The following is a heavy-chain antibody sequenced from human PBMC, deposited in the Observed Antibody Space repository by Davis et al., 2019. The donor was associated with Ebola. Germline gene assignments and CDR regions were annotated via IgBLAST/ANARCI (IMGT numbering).Heavy chain of an antibody. Sequence: GESLKISCAASGFTFSSCAMHWVRQAPGKGLEWVAVISYDGSNKYYADSVKGRFTISRDNSKNTLYLQMNSLRAEDTAVYYCARERGYRYGSFHYYYGMDVWGQGTTVTVSS. CDR3: ARERGYRYGSFHYYYGMDV. D-gene: IGHD5-18*01. V-gene: IGHV3-30*19. J-gene: IGHJ6*02. CDR2: ISYDGSNK. CDR1: GFTFSSCA.